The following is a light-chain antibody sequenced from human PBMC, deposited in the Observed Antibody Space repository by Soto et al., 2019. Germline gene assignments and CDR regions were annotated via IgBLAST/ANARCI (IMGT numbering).Light chain of an antibody. CDR1: QSVSSRY. J-gene: IGKJ2*01. Sequence: EIVLTQSPGTLTLSPGERATLSCRASQSVSSRYLAWYQQKPGQAPRLLMYGASSRATGIPDRFSGSGSGTDFTLTIIRLEPEDLAVYYCQQYGSSPPYTFGQGTKLEI. CDR3: QQYGSSPPYT. V-gene: IGKV3-20*01. CDR2: GAS.